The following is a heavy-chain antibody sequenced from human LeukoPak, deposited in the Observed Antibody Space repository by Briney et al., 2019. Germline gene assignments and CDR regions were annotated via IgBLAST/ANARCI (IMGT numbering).Heavy chain of an antibody. V-gene: IGHV3-48*01. Sequence: QPGGSLRLSCAASGFTFSTYSMNWVHQARGKGLEWVSYISSSSSTIYYAVSVKGRFTISRDNAKNSLYLQMNSLRAEDTAVYYCARGSTYYDSSGQVPFDYWGQGTLVTVSS. CDR2: ISSSSSTI. J-gene: IGHJ4*02. CDR1: GFTFSTYS. CDR3: ARGSTYYDSSGQVPFDY. D-gene: IGHD3-22*01.